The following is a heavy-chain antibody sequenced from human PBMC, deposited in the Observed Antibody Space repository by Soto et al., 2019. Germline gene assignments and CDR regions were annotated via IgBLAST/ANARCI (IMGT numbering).Heavy chain of an antibody. J-gene: IGHJ4*02. CDR1: GFTFRSHS. V-gene: IGHV3-21*01. CDR3: ARDNNFFDSGRGVDY. CDR2: ISSSSSYI. D-gene: IGHD3-10*01. Sequence: GGFLRLSCAASGFTFRSHSIDRVRPAPRRGLEWVSSISSSSSYIYYADTVKGRFTVSRDNAKNSMYLQMNSLRAEDTAVYYCARDNNFFDSGRGVDYWGQGTLVTVSS.